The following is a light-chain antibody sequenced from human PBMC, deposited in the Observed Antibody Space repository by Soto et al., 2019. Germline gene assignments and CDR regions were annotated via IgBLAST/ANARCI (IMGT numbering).Light chain of an antibody. CDR3: SSYTSSSTWM. Sequence: QSALTQPPSVSGSPGQSVTISCTGTSSDVGSYNRVSWYQQPPGTAPKLMIYEVSNRPSGVPDRFSGSKSGNTASLTISGLQAEDEADYYCSSYTSSSTWMFGGGTKLTVL. V-gene: IGLV2-18*02. CDR1: SSDVGSYNR. J-gene: IGLJ3*02. CDR2: EVS.